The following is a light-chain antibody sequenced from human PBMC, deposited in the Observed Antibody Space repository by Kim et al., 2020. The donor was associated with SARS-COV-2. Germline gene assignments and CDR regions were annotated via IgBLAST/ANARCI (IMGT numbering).Light chain of an antibody. V-gene: IGLV3-21*04. CDR2: YDS. J-gene: IGLJ1*01. CDR3: QVWDSSSDPPNYV. Sequence: GKTARVTWGGKKIGSKSGHWYQQKPGQAPVLVIYYDSARPSGIPERFSGSNSGNTATLTISRVEAGDEADYYCQVWDSSSDPPNYVFGTGTKVTVL. CDR1: KIGSKS.